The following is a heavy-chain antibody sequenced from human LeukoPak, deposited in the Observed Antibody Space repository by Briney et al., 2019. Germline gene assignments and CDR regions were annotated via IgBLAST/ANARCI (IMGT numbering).Heavy chain of an antibody. CDR3: ARIGSHNDFWSGYSH. V-gene: IGHV4-61*02. CDR1: GGSISNGAYY. CDR2: IYSTGVT. Sequence: SQTLSLTCTVSGGSISNGAYYWSWIRQPAGKTLEWIGRIYSTGVTDYSPSFKSRVSMSLDTSRNHFSLKLRSVTAADTAMHYCARIGSHNDFWSGYSHWGQGTLVAVSS. J-gene: IGHJ1*01. D-gene: IGHD3-3*01.